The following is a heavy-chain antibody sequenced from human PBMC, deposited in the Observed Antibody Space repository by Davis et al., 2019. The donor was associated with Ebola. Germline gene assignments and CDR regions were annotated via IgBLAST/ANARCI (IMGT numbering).Heavy chain of an antibody. J-gene: IGHJ5*02. Sequence: SETLSLTCAVSGGSISSGGYSWSWIRQPPGKGLEWIGYIYHSGSTYYNPSLKSRVTISVDRSKNQFSLKLSSVTAADTAVYYCARVMIVGSCWFDPWGQGTLVTVAS. CDR1: GGSISSGGYS. V-gene: IGHV4-30-2*01. CDR2: IYHSGST. D-gene: IGHD3-22*01. CDR3: ARVMIVGSCWFDP.